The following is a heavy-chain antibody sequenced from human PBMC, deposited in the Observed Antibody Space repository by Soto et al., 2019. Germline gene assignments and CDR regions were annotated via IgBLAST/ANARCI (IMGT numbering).Heavy chain of an antibody. Sequence: ASVEVSCKASGYTFTSYVVYWVRRAPGQRLAWMGWIHSGNGTTNYSQRFQGRVTITRDTAATTVYMDLRSLTSEDTAVYYCARGRVVVVSDSSYRGWGQGTRVTVSS. CDR3: ARGRVVVVSDSSYRG. V-gene: IGHV1-3*01. J-gene: IGHJ4*02. D-gene: IGHD2-21*01. CDR2: IHSGNGTT. CDR1: GYTFTSYV.